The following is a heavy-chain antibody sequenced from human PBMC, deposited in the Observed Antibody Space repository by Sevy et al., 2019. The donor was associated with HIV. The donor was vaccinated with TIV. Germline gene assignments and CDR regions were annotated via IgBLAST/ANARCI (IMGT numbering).Heavy chain of an antibody. CDR1: GFTLSSYS. D-gene: IGHD3-22*01. CDR3: ARGYHYDSSGYYSGDAFDV. J-gene: IGHJ3*01. V-gene: IGHV3-21*01. Sequence: GGSLRLSCAASGFTLSSYSMNWVRQAPGKGLEWVSSISSTSTYIYYADSVKGRVTISRDNPKNSLFLQMNSLRAEDTAVYYCARGYHYDSSGYYSGDAFDVWGQGTMVTVSS. CDR2: ISSTSTYI.